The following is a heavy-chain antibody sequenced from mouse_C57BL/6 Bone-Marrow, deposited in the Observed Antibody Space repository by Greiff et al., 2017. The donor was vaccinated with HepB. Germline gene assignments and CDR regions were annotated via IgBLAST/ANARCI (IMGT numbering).Heavy chain of an antibody. CDR1: GYTFTSYW. CDR2: IHPNSGST. D-gene: IGHD1-1*01. V-gene: IGHV1-64*01. Sequence: QVQLQQPGAELVKPGASVKLSCKASGYTFTSYWTHWVKQRPGQGLEWIGMIHPNSGSTNYNEKFKSKATLTVDKSSSTAYMQLSSLTSEDSAVYYCARSDWRITTVYWGQGTTLTVSS. J-gene: IGHJ2*01. CDR3: ARSDWRITTVY.